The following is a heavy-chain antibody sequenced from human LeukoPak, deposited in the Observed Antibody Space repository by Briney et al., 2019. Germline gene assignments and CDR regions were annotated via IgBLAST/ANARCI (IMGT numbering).Heavy chain of an antibody. J-gene: IGHJ4*02. Sequence: PGGSLRLSCAASGFTFSSYGMHWVRQAPGKGLEWVAVISYDGSNKYYADSVKGRFTISRDNSKNTLYLQMNSLRAEDTAVYYCAKDDYDSSGYYHGLDYWGQGTLVTVSS. V-gene: IGHV3-30*18. CDR2: ISYDGSNK. CDR3: AKDDYDSSGYYHGLDY. CDR1: GFTFSSYG. D-gene: IGHD3-22*01.